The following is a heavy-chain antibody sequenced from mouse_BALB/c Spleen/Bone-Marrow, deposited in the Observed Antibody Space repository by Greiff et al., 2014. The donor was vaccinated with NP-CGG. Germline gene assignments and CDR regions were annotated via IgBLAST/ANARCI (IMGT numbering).Heavy chain of an antibody. CDR2: ISSSGSYT. CDR1: GFTFSTYA. Sequence: EVMLVESGGGLAKPGGSPQLSCAASGFTFSTYAMSWVRQTPEKRLEWVATISSSGSYTYYPDSVKGRFTISRDNAKNTLYLQMSSLRSEDTAMFYCSRLRMITTYFDVWGAGTTVTVSS. D-gene: IGHD2-4*01. V-gene: IGHV5-9-1*01. CDR3: SRLRMITTYFDV. J-gene: IGHJ1*01.